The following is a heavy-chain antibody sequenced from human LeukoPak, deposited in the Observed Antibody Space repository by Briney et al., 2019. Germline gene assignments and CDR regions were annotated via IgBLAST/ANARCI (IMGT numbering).Heavy chain of an antibody. CDR3: AKVDYYGSGSYLFYYYMDV. CDR2: IIPIFGTA. D-gene: IGHD3-10*01. CDR1: GGTFISYA. V-gene: IGHV1-69*05. Sequence: SVKVSCKASGGTFISYAISWVRQAPGQGLEWMGGIIPIFGTANYAQKFQGRVTITTDESTSTAYMELSSLRSEDTAVYYCAKVDYYGSGSYLFYYYMDVWGKGPTVTVSS. J-gene: IGHJ6*03.